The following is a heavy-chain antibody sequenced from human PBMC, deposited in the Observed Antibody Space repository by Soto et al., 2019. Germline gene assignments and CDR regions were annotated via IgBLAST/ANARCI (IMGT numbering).Heavy chain of an antibody. J-gene: IGHJ6*02. Sequence: GGSLRLSCAASGFTFSSYSMNWVRQAPGKGLEWVSYISSSSSTIYYADSVKGRFTISRDNAKNSLYLQMNSLRDEDTAVYYCARDSRGPYCTNGVCSSWHGMDVWGQGTTVTVSS. CDR3: ARDSRGPYCTNGVCSSWHGMDV. D-gene: IGHD2-8*01. CDR2: ISSSSSTI. V-gene: IGHV3-48*02. CDR1: GFTFSSYS.